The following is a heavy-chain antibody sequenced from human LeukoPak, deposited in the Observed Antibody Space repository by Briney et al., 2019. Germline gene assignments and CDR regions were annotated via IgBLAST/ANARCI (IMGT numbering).Heavy chain of an antibody. CDR2: ISYDGSNK. J-gene: IGHJ6*02. D-gene: IGHD3-9*01. CDR3: ARAQLGVLRYFPYYYGMDV. CDR1: GFTFSSYA. V-gene: IGHV3-30*14. Sequence: PGGSLRLSCAASGFTFSSYAMHWVRQAPGKGLEWVAVISYDGSNKYYADSVKGRFTISRDNSKNTLYLQMNSLRAEDTAVYYCARAQLGVLRYFPYYYGMDVWGQGTTVTVSS.